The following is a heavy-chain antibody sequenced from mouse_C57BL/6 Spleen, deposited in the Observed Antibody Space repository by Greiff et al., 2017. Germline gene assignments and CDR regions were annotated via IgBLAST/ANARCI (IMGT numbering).Heavy chain of an antibody. CDR1: GFTFSSYG. CDR2: ISSGGSYT. Sequence: EVKLVESGGDLVKPGGSLKLSCAASGFTFSSYGMSWVRQTPDKRLEWVATISSGGSYTYYPDSVKGRFTISRDNAKNTLYLQRSSLKSEDTAMYYCAREDGNYWGQGTTLTVSS. J-gene: IGHJ2*01. D-gene: IGHD2-1*01. CDR3: AREDGNY. V-gene: IGHV5-6*01.